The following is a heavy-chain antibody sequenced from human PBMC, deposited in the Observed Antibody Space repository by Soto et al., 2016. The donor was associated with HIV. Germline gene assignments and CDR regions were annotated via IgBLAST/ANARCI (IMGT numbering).Heavy chain of an antibody. Sequence: EVQLVESGGGLVQPGGSLRLSCVASGFTFSSYSMNWVRQAPGKGLEWVSYISSSSSTIYYADSVKGRFTISRDNAKNSLYLQMNSLRAEDTAVYYCARKIAVAGSYYYYDMDXGAKGPRSPSP. D-gene: IGHD6-19*01. CDR1: GFTFSSYS. CDR3: ARKIAVAGSYYYYDMD. CDR2: ISSSSSTI. V-gene: IGHV3-48*04. J-gene: IGHJ6*02.